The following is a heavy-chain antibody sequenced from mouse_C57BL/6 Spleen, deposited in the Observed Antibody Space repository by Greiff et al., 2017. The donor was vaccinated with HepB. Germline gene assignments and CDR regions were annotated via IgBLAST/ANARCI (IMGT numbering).Heavy chain of an antibody. CDR2: IYPRSGNT. J-gene: IGHJ3*01. Sequence: QVQLQQSGAELARPGASVKLSCKASGYTFTSYGISWVKQRTGQGLEWIGEIYPRSGNTYYNEKLKGKATLTADKSSSTAYMELRSLTSEDSAVYFCARSDISEWFAYWGQGTLVTVSA. CDR1: GYTFTSYG. CDR3: ARSDISEWFAY. D-gene: IGHD3-2*02. V-gene: IGHV1-81*01.